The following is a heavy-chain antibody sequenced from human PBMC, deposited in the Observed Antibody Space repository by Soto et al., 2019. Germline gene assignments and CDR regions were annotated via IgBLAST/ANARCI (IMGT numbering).Heavy chain of an antibody. CDR2: ISSTTNYI. CDR1: GFIFTRYS. V-gene: IGHV3-21*06. CDR3: ARESEDLTSNFDY. J-gene: IGHJ4*02. Sequence: GGSLRLSCAASGFIFTRYSMNWVRQAPGKGLEWVSSISSTTNYIYYGDSMKGRFTISRDNAKNSLYLEMNSLRAEDTAVYYCARESEDLTSNFDYWGQGTLLTVSS.